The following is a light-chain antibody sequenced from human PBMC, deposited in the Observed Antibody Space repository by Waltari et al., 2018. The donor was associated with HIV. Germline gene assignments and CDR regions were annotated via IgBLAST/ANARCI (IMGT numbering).Light chain of an antibody. V-gene: IGKV4-1*01. CDR1: RSILYSSNNKNY. Sequence: DIVMTQSPASLTLSLGARATINCNSSRSILYSSNNKNYLAWYQQKPGQPPKLLIYWASTRESGVPERFSGSGSGTNFTLTISGLQTEDLAVYYCQQYFSSPLTFGGGTRVEIK. CDR3: QQYFSSPLT. CDR2: WAS. J-gene: IGKJ4*01.